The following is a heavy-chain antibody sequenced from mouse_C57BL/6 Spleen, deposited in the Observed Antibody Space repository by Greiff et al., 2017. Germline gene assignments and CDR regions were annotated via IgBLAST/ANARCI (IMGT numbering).Heavy chain of an antibody. D-gene: IGHD1-1*01. J-gene: IGHJ1*03. CDR3: ARGYGSSLWYFDV. Sequence: QVQLQQSGPELVKPGASVKISCKASGYAFSSSWMNWVKQRPGKGLEWIGRIYPGDGDTNYNGKFKGKATLTADKSSSTAYMQLSSLTSEDSAVYFCARGYGSSLWYFDVWGTGTTVTVSS. V-gene: IGHV1-82*01. CDR1: GYAFSSSW. CDR2: IYPGDGDT.